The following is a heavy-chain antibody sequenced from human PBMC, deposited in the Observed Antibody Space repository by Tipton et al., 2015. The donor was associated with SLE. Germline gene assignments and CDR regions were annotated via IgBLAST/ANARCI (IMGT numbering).Heavy chain of an antibody. CDR1: GFTFSSYS. V-gene: IGHV3-21*01. Sequence: SLRLSCAASGFTFSSYSMMWVRQAPGKGLEWVSSIDSRSTYIYYADSVRGRFTISRDNAKNSLFLQMNNLRAEDSATYYCARDPSSGWYDGDYWGQGTLVTVSS. CDR3: ARDPSSGWYDGDY. J-gene: IGHJ4*02. D-gene: IGHD6-19*01. CDR2: IDSRSTYI.